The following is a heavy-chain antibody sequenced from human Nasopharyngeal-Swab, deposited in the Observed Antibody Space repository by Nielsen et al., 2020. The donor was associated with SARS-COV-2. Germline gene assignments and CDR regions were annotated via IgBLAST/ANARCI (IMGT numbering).Heavy chain of an antibody. Sequence: SETLSLPCTVSGGSISSYYWSWIRQPPGKGLEWIGYIYYSGSTNYNPSLKSRVTISVDTSKNQFSLKLSSVTAADTAVYYFARESPAAGTAFDSWGQGTMVTVSS. V-gene: IGHV4-59*13. CDR2: IYYSGST. J-gene: IGHJ3*02. CDR1: GGSISSYY. D-gene: IGHD6-13*01. CDR3: ARESPAAGTAFDS.